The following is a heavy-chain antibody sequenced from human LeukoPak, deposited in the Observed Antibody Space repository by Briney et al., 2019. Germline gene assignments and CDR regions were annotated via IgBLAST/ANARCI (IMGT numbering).Heavy chain of an antibody. D-gene: IGHD6-13*01. CDR1: GGSFGGYY. V-gene: IGHV4-34*01. Sequence: PSETLSLTCAVYGGSFGGYYWSWIRQPPGKGLEWIGEINHSGSTNYNPSLKSRVTISVDTSKNQFSLKLSSVTAADTAVYYCARDRARIAAAGTIVTYGMDVWGQGTTVTVSS. CDR3: ARDRARIAAAGTIVTYGMDV. J-gene: IGHJ6*02. CDR2: INHSGST.